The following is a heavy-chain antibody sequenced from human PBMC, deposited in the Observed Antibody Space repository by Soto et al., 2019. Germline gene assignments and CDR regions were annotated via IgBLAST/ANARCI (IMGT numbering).Heavy chain of an antibody. D-gene: IGHD3-3*01. CDR1: GFTFSSYA. J-gene: IGHJ4*02. CDR2: ISGSGGST. V-gene: IGHV3-23*01. CDR3: AKGQRIRMCVRVCGIFGVAPFDY. Sequence: EVQLLESGGGLVQPGGSLRLSCAASGFTFSSYAMSWVRQAPGKGLEWVSAISGSGGSTYYADSVKGRFTISRDNSKKTLYLQMNSRSAEDTDVYYCAKGQRIRMCVRVCGIFGVAPFDYWGQGTLVTVSS.